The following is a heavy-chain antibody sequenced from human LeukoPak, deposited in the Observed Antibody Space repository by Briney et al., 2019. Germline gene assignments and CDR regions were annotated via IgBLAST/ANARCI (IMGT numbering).Heavy chain of an antibody. Sequence: GGSLRLSCAASGFTFSSYWMSWARQAPGKGLEWVANIKQDGSEKYYVDSVKGRFTISRDNAKNSLYLQMNSLRAEDTAMYYLAREWGYCSSTSCSYGMDVWGKGTTVTVSS. CDR2: IKQDGSEK. CDR1: GFTFSSYW. J-gene: IGHJ6*04. D-gene: IGHD2-2*01. V-gene: IGHV3-7*03. CDR3: AREWGYCSSTSCSYGMDV.